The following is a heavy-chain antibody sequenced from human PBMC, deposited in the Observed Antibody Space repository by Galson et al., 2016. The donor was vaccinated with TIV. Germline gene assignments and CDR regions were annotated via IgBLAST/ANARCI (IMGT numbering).Heavy chain of an antibody. Sequence: SVKVSCKASGYTFTDYYIHWVRQAPGQGLEWMGWINPNTGGSLSAQKFQGRITMTRDPSINTAYMEVRGLTLDDTAIFYCTRDYPGVSGLDSWGQGTLVTVSS. V-gene: IGHV1-2*02. J-gene: IGHJ4*02. CDR3: TRDYPGVSGLDS. D-gene: IGHD3-3*01. CDR2: INPNTGGS. CDR1: GYTFTDYY.